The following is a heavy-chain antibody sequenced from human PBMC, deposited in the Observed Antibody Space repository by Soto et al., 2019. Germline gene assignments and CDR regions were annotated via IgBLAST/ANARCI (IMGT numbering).Heavy chain of an antibody. CDR1: GLSISSGDW. CDR2: IHHSGSA. CDR3: ARDQGSHPGD. J-gene: IGHJ4*02. V-gene: IGHV4-4*02. Sequence: QVQLQESGPGLVRPSGTVSLTCAVSGLSISSGDWWSWVRQPPGKGLEWIGEIHHSGSANYSPSLNSRVTLSVVPSKDLFALTLISVTAADTAFYYCARDQGSHPGDWGQGTLVSVSS. D-gene: IGHD6-13*01.